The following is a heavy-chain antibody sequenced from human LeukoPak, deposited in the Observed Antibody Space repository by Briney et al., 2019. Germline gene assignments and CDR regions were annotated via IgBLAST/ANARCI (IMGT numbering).Heavy chain of an antibody. Sequence: PSETLSLTCTVSAAPITSYYWSWIRLPPGKGLEWIGYIYYSGSTNYNPSLKSRVAISVDKSKNQFSLKLSSVTAADTAVYYCARSSSSWIFDYWGQGTLVTVSS. J-gene: IGHJ4*02. D-gene: IGHD6-13*01. CDR3: ARSSSSWIFDY. V-gene: IGHV4-59*12. CDR1: AAPITSYY. CDR2: IYYSGST.